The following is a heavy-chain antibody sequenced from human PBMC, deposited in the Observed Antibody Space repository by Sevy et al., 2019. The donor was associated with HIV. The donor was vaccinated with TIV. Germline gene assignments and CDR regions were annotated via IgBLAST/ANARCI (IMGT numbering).Heavy chain of an antibody. CDR1: GFTFSTYA. D-gene: IGHD6-19*01. CDR2: ISGRGGST. Sequence: GGSLRLSCAASGFTFSTYAMSWVRQAPGKGLEWVSVISGRGGSTYYAEFVKGRFTISRDNSKNTLYVQMNSLRAEDTAVYYCAKAGVAVAGNFDLFYLDYWGQGTLVTVSS. CDR3: AKAGVAVAGNFDLFYLDY. J-gene: IGHJ4*02. V-gene: IGHV3-23*01.